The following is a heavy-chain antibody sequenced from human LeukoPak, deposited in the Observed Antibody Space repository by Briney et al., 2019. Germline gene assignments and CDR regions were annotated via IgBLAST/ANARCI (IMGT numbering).Heavy chain of an antibody. J-gene: IGHJ4*02. V-gene: IGHV1-69*04. CDR2: VIPILGIA. CDR3: ARVIVGATGYYFDY. CDR1: GGTFSIYA. D-gene: IGHD1-26*01. Sequence: SVKVSCKASGGTFSIYAISWVRQAPGPGLGWVGRVIPILGIANYAQKFQGRVTITADKSTSTAYMELSSLRSEDTAVYYCARVIVGATGYYFDYWGQGTLVTVSS.